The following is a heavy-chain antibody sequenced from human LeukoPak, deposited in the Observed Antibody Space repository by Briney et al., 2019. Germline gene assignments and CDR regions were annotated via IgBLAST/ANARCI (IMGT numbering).Heavy chain of an antibody. D-gene: IGHD3-10*01. V-gene: IGHV3-23*01. CDR3: ARDGRYYGSGSYRFDY. CDR2: ISGSGGST. Sequence: GGSLRLSCAVSGFTFNNYAMSWVRQAPGKGLEWVSAISGSGGSTYYADSVKGRFTISRDNSKNTLYLQMNSLRAEDTAVYYCARDGRYYGSGSYRFDYWGQGTLVTVSS. CDR1: GFTFNNYA. J-gene: IGHJ4*02.